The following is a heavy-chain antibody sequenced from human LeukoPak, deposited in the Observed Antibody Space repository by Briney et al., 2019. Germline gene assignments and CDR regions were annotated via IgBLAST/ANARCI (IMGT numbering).Heavy chain of an antibody. CDR1: GFTFSSYG. CDR2: IWYDGSNK. Sequence: EGSLRLSCAASGFTFSSYGMHWVRQAPGKGLEWVAVIWYDGSNKYYADSVKGRFTISRDNSKNTLYLQMNSLRAEDTAVYYCAKDFNRITGTLDYWGQGTLVTVSS. V-gene: IGHV3-33*06. J-gene: IGHJ4*02. CDR3: AKDFNRITGTLDY. D-gene: IGHD1-20*01.